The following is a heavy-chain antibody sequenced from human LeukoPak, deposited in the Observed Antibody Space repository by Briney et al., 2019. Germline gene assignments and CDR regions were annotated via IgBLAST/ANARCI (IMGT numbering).Heavy chain of an antibody. CDR1: GYSFTSYW. Sequence: GESLKISSKGSGYSFTSYWIGWVRQMPGKGLEWMGIIYPGDSATRYSPSFLGQVTISAGQSLSSACLQWSRLKASATDTYYCARLGASGGNYHDYWGQGTLVTVSS. CDR3: ARLGASGGNYHDY. CDR2: IYPGDSAT. V-gene: IGHV5-51*01. D-gene: IGHD3-10*01. J-gene: IGHJ4*02.